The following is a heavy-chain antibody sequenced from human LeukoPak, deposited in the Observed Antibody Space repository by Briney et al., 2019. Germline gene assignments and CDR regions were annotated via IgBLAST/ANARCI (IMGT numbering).Heavy chain of an antibody. J-gene: IGHJ4*02. CDR1: GFTFSTYS. V-gene: IGHV3-48*01. Sequence: GGSLRLSCAASGFTFSTYSMNWVRQAPGKGLEWISYISSSSSTMYYADSVKGRFTISRDNAKNSLYLQMNSLRAEDTAVYYCARGNLWSGDWGQGTLVAVSS. CDR3: ARGNLWSGD. CDR2: ISSSSSTM. D-gene: IGHD3-3*01.